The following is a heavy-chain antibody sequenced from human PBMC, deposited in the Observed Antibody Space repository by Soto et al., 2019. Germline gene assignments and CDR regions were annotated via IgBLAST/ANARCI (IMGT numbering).Heavy chain of an antibody. V-gene: IGHV4-31*03. CDR2: IYYSGST. CDR1: GGSISSCGYY. D-gene: IGHD3-22*01. J-gene: IGHJ4*02. Sequence: SETLSLTCTVSGGSISSCGYYWSWIRQHPGKGLEWIGYIYYSGSTYYNPSLKSRVTISVDTSKNQFSLKLSSVTAADTAVYYCARQYYYDSSGVEWGQGTLVTVSS. CDR3: ARQYYYDSSGVE.